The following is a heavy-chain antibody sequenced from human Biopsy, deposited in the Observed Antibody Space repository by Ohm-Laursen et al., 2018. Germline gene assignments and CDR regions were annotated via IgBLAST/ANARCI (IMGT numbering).Heavy chain of an antibody. CDR1: GGSLSGYY. CDR2: INHRGFT. J-gene: IGHJ3*02. Sequence: SETLSLTCAVYGGSLSGYYWNWIRRSPGKGLEGIGEINHRGFTSNNPSLKSRVTISVDTSKNQFSLKLGSVTAADTAVYYCAKNLAVSSYALDIWGQGTMVTVSS. D-gene: IGHD2/OR15-2a*01. CDR3: AKNLAVSSYALDI. V-gene: IGHV4-34*01.